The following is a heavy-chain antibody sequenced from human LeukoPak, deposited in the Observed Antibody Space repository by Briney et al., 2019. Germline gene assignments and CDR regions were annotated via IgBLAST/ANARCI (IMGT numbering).Heavy chain of an antibody. J-gene: IGHJ4*02. V-gene: IGHV3-48*04. Sequence: PGGSLRLSCAASGFTFSSFGMSWVRQAPGKGLEWVSYISPGIGVIYYADSVKGRFTISRDNAKSSLYLQTDTLRAEDSAVYYCARARGSGLPYMYFDYWGQGARVTVSS. CDR3: ARARGSGLPYMYFDY. D-gene: IGHD2-15*01. CDR1: GFTFSSFG. CDR2: ISPGIGVI.